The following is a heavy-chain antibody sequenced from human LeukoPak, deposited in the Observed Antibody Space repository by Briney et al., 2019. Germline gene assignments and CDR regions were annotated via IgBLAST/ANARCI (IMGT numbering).Heavy chain of an antibody. CDR3: ARYPTGDCSSTSCYTWWFDP. J-gene: IGHJ5*02. D-gene: IGHD2-2*02. CDR1: GGTFSSYA. V-gene: IGHV1-69*05. Sequence: ASVKVSCKASGGTFSSYAISWVRQAPGQGLEWMGGIIPIFGTANYAQKFQGRVTITTDESTSTAYMELSSLRSEDTAVYYCARYPTGDCSSTSCYTWWFDPWGQGTLVTVSS. CDR2: IIPIFGTA.